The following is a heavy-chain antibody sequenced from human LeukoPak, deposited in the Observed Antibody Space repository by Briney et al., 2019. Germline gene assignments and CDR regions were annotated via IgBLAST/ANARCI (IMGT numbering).Heavy chain of an antibody. D-gene: IGHD6-19*01. J-gene: IGHJ5*02. V-gene: IGHV4-59*01. Sequence: SETLSLTCTDSGGSISNYYWSWIRHPPRNGLEKIGHIYYSGSTNYNPSLKRRISISVDTFKNKFSLKLTAVTAADTAVYYCARDRYSSGWYRGSDWFDPWGQGTLVTVSS. CDR1: GGSISNYY. CDR3: ARDRYSSGWYRGSDWFDP. CDR2: IYYSGST.